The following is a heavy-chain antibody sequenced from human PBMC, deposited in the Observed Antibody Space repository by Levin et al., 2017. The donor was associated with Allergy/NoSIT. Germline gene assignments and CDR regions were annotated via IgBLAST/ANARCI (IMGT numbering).Heavy chain of an antibody. CDR2: IYYSGST. J-gene: IGHJ5*02. D-gene: IGHD3-10*01. Sequence: SETLSLTCTVSGGSISSTSYYWGWIRQPPGTGLEWIGTIYYSGSTYYNPSLKSRVTISIDTSKNQFALKLSSVTAADTAVYHCARHTGPGPYGSGSGWFDPWGQGTLVTVSS. CDR1: GGSISSTSYY. V-gene: IGHV4-39*01. CDR3: ARHTGPGPYGSGSGWFDP.